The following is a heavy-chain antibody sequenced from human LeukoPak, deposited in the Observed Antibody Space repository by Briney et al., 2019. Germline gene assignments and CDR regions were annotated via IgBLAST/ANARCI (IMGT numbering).Heavy chain of an antibody. V-gene: IGHV3-23*01. J-gene: IGHJ4*02. CDR1: GFSFSSYA. D-gene: IGHD3-22*01. Sequence: GGSLRLSCAASGFSFSSYAMNWVRQAPGKGLEWVSIIFGNGDTTYYADSVKGRFTVSRDNSKDTLYLQMNDLRPDDTAVYYCARDGFYDSSGYYYNWVFDYWGQGTLVTVSS. CDR2: IFGNGDTT. CDR3: ARDGFYDSSGYYYNWVFDY.